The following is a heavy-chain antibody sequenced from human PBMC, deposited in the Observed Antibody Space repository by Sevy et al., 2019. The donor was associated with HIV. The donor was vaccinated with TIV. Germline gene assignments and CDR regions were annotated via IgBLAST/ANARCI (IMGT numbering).Heavy chain of an antibody. CDR2: CDPKSGGT. J-gene: IGHJ4*02. CDR1: GYTFSVKY. V-gene: IGHV1-2*02. D-gene: IGHD1-20*01. Sequence: ASVKVSCKASGYTFSVKYIHWVRQAPGQEREWVGWCDPKSGGTSHAQKFQGRVSMTRDTSISTAYMELYWLTSDDPAVYYCARGGSKWNDDYFDYWGQGSLVTVSS. CDR3: ARGGSKWNDDYFDY.